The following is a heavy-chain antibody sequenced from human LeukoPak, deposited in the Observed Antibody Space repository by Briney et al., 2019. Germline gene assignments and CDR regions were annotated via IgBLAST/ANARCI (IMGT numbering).Heavy chain of an antibody. J-gene: IGHJ3*02. V-gene: IGHV3-23*01. D-gene: IGHD6-13*01. CDR3: AKGAGYSSSWYEGALDI. Sequence: GGSLRLSCAASGFTFSSYAVSWVRQAPGRGLEWVSGISGGGVNTYYADSVKGRFTISRDNSKNTLYLQMNSLRAEDTALYYCAKGAGYSSSWYEGALDIWGQGTMVTVSS. CDR2: ISGGGVNT. CDR1: GFTFSSYA.